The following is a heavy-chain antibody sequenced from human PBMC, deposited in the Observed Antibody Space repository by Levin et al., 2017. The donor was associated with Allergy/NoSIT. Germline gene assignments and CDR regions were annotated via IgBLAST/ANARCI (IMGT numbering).Heavy chain of an antibody. V-gene: IGHV3-30*03. J-gene: IGHJ4*02. CDR1: GLNFNSYG. Sequence: QAGGSLRLSCAVSGLNFNSYGMNWVRQARGKGLEWVALISSAGSDGYYADSVRGRFTISRDNSKSTLYLQMNSLGPDDTAVYYCAARVFDFWGQGTLVTVSS. CDR3: AARVFDF. CDR2: ISSAGSDG.